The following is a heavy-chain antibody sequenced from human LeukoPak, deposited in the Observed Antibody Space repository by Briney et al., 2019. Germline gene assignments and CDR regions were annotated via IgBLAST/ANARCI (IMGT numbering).Heavy chain of an antibody. V-gene: IGHV3-64D*06. CDR3: VKGGTTLRYFDRTVDY. Sequence: PGGSLRLSCSASGFTFSSYAMHWVRQAPGKGLEYVSAISSNGGSTYYADSVKGRFTISRDNSKNTLYLQMSSLRAEDTAVYYCVKGGTTLRYFDRTVDYWGQGTLVTVSS. D-gene: IGHD3-9*01. CDR2: ISSNGGST. J-gene: IGHJ4*02. CDR1: GFTFSSYA.